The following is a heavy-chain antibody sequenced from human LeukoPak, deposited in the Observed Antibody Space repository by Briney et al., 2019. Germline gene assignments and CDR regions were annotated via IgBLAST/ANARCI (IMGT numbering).Heavy chain of an antibody. V-gene: IGHV3-23*01. D-gene: IGHD3-10*01. CDR3: AKYYYGSGSSDFDY. Sequence: GGSLRLSCAASGFTFSSYAMSWVRQAPGKGLEWVSAISGSGGSTYYADSVKGRFTISRDNSKNTLYLQMNSLRAEDTAVYYCAKYYYGSGSSDFDYWAREPWSPSPQ. J-gene: IGHJ4*02. CDR2: ISGSGGST. CDR1: GFTFSSYA.